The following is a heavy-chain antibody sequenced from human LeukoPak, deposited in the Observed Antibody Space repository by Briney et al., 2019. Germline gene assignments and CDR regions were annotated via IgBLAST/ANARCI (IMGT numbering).Heavy chain of an antibody. V-gene: IGHV3-30*18. J-gene: IGHJ4*02. CDR1: GFTFSSSG. Sequence: GGSLRLSCATSGFTFSSSGMHWVRQAPGKGLEWVAVISYDGSEKHYVDSVKGRFTISRDNSKNTLYLQMNSLGAEDTAVYYCAEDLGFDYWGQGTLVTVSS. D-gene: IGHD3-16*01. CDR2: ISYDGSEK. CDR3: AEDLGFDY.